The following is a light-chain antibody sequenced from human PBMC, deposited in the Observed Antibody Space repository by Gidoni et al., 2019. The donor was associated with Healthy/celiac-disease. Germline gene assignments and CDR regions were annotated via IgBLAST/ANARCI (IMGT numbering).Light chain of an antibody. V-gene: IGKV1-33*01. CDR3: QQYDNNPPRLT. Sequence: DIQMSQSPSSLSASVGDRVTITCQASQDISNYLNWYQQKPGKAPKLLIYDAAKLETGVPSRFRVSGCGTDFTFTISSLQPEDIATYYCQQYDNNPPRLTFGGGTKVEIK. J-gene: IGKJ4*01. CDR1: QDISNY. CDR2: DAA.